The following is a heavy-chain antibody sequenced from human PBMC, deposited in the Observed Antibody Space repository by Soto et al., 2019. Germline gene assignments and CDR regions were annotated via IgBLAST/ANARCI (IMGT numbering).Heavy chain of an antibody. Sequence: QVQLQESGPGLVKPSQTLSLTCTVSGDSISSGGYYWSWIRQHPGKSLEWIGYIYYSGSTYYNPSLKSRVIISVDTSKNQFSLKLSSVTAADTAVYYCARGSTVAAILFDYWGQGTLVTVSS. D-gene: IGHD2-15*01. J-gene: IGHJ4*02. CDR3: ARGSTVAAILFDY. V-gene: IGHV4-31*03. CDR1: GDSISSGGYY. CDR2: IYYSGST.